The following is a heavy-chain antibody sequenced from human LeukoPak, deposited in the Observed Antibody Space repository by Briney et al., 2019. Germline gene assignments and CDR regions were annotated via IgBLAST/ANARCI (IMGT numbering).Heavy chain of an antibody. V-gene: IGHV3-23*01. CDR2: ISGSGGST. Sequence: GGSLRLTCAASGFTFSSYAMSWVRQAPGKGLEWVSAISGSGGSTYYADSVKGRFTISRDNSKNTLYLQMNSLRAEDTAVYYCAKDQQWLATYNWFDPWGQGTLVTVSS. CDR3: AKDQQWLATYNWFDP. D-gene: IGHD6-19*01. CDR1: GFTFSSYA. J-gene: IGHJ5*02.